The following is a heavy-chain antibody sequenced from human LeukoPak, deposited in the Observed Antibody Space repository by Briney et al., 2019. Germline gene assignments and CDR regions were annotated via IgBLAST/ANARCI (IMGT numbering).Heavy chain of an antibody. J-gene: IGHJ4*02. CDR2: IYPGDSDT. D-gene: IGHD2-15*01. Sequence: GESLKISCKGSGYSFTSYWIGWVRQMPGKGLEWMGIIYPGDSDTRYSPSFQGQVTISADKSISTAYLQWSSLKASDTATYYCARQGDCSGGSCLFSYYFDYWGQGTLVTVSS. CDR3: ARQGDCSGGSCLFSYYFDY. V-gene: IGHV5-51*01. CDR1: GYSFTSYW.